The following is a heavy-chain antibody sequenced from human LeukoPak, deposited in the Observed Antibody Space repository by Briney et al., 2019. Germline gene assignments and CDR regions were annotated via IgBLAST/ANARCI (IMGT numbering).Heavy chain of an antibody. CDR3: AKVREGGSWDY. D-gene: IGHD2-15*01. V-gene: IGHV3-23*01. CDR2: ISGSGGST. Sequence: QSGVSLRLSGAASGFTVSSYAMSWVRQAPGKGLEWVSAISGSGGSTYYADSVKGRFTISRDNSKNTLYLQMNSLRAEDTAVYYCAKVREGGSWDYWGQGTLVSVCS. CDR1: GFTVSSYA. J-gene: IGHJ4*02.